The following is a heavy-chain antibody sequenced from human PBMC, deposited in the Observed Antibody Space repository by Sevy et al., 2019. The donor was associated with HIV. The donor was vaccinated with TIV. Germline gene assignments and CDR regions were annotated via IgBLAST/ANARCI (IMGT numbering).Heavy chain of an antibody. CDR1: GVSISSGAYS. CDR3: ARDGGTMTTPGSFDI. CDR2: IYHTGNT. D-gene: IGHD4-17*01. Sequence: SETLSLTCAVSGVSISSGAYSWNWIRQPPGKGLEWIGYIYHTGNTYYNPSLKTRLTISLDRSKNQFSLRLSSVTAADTAVYFCARDGGTMTTPGSFDIWGQGTMVTVSS. V-gene: IGHV4-30-2*01. J-gene: IGHJ3*02.